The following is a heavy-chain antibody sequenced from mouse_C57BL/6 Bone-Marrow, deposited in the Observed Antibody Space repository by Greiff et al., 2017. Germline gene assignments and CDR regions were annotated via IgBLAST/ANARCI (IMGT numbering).Heavy chain of an antibody. D-gene: IGHD2-4*01. V-gene: IGHV3-6*01. CDR3: AIPLYDYDGTDWYFDV. CDR1: GYSITSGYY. CDR2: ISYDGSN. J-gene: IGHJ1*03. Sequence: DVKLVESGPGLVKPSQSLSLTCSVTGYSITSGYYWNWIRQFPGNKLEWMGYISYDGSNNYNPSLKNRISITRDTSKNQFFLKLNSVTTEDTATYYCAIPLYDYDGTDWYFDVWGTGTTVTVSS.